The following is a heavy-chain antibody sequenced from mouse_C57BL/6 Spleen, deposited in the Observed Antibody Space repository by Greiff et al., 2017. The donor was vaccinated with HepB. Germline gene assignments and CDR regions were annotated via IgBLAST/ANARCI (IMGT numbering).Heavy chain of an antibody. V-gene: IGHV1-7*01. Sequence: VQLQQSGAELTKPGASVKLSCKASGYTFTSYWMHWVKQRPGQGLEWIGYINPSSGYTKYNQKFKDKATLTADKSSSTAYMQLSSLTYEDSAVYYCAPSTMAPPGFAYWGQGTLVTVSA. D-gene: IGHD2-1*01. J-gene: IGHJ3*01. CDR3: APSTMAPPGFAY. CDR1: GYTFTSYW. CDR2: INPSSGYT.